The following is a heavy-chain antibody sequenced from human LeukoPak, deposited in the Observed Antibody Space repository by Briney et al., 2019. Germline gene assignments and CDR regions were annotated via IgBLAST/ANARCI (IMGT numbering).Heavy chain of an antibody. J-gene: IGHJ6*02. V-gene: IGHV3-23*01. Sequence: GGSLRLSCAASGFTFSSYAMSWVRQAPGKGLEWVSTISGSGGSTYYADSVKGRFTISRDNSKNTLYLQMNSLRAEDTAVYYCEKDGYYYDTSDKGGMDVWGQGTTVTVSS. CDR2: ISGSGGST. D-gene: IGHD3-22*01. CDR3: EKDGYYYDTSDKGGMDV. CDR1: GFTFSSYA.